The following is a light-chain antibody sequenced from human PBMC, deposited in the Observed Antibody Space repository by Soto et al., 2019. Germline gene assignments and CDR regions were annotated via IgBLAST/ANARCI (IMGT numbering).Light chain of an antibody. CDR3: CSYAGSGTWV. CDR2: EGT. CDR1: SSDVGTYNL. Sequence: QSVLTQPASVSGSPGQSITISCTGTSSDVGTYNLVSWYQQLPGKAPELMIYEGTKRPSGVSNRFSGSKSGNTASLTLSGLQAEDEADYYCCSYAGSGTWVFGGGTQLTVL. J-gene: IGLJ3*02. V-gene: IGLV2-23*01.